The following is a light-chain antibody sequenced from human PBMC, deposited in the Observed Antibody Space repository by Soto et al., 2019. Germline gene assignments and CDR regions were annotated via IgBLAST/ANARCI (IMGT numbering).Light chain of an antibody. CDR2: QVS. CDR3: MQSIQLLT. V-gene: IGKV2-30*01. Sequence: DVVMTQSPLSLPVTLGQPASISCRSTQALVYSDGDTYLNWFQQRPGQSPRRLIYQVSKRDSGVPDRFSGSGSGTDFTLKISRVESEDVGIYYCMQSIQLLTFGGGTKVDIK. J-gene: IGKJ4*01. CDR1: QALVYSDGDTY.